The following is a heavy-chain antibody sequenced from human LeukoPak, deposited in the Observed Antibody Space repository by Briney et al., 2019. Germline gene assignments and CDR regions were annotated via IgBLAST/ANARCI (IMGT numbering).Heavy chain of an antibody. V-gene: IGHV4-30-2*01. D-gene: IGHD3-22*01. CDR1: GGSISSGGYS. Sequence: PSQTLSLTCAVSGGSISSGGYSWSWIRQPPGKGLEWIGYIYHSGSTYYNPSLKSRVTISVDRSKNQFSLKLSSVTAADTAVYYCASTQTYYYDSRGAFDIWGQGTMVTVSS. CDR3: ASTQTYYYDSRGAFDI. CDR2: IYHSGST. J-gene: IGHJ3*02.